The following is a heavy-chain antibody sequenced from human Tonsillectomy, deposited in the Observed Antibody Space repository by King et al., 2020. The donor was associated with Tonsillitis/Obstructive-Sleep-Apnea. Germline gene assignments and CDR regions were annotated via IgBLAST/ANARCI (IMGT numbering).Heavy chain of an antibody. CDR3: AREGKYGYADFWGAYSDY. V-gene: IGHV4-34*01. Sequence: HVQLQQWGAGLLKPSETLSLTCAVYGGSFSGYYWNWIRQPPGKGLEWIGEINHSGSTNYNPSLKSRLTISIDTSKNQFSLRLRSVTAADTAVYYCAREGKYGYADFWGAYSDYWGQGTLVTVSS. CDR2: INHSGST. D-gene: IGHD3-3*01. CDR1: GGSFSGYY. J-gene: IGHJ4*02.